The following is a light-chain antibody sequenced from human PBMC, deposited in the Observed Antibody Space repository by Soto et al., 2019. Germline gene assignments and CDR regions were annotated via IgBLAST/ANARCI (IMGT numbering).Light chain of an antibody. J-gene: IGKJ4*01. V-gene: IGKV1-27*01. Sequence: DIQMTQSPSSLSASVGDRVTITCRASQGISNYLAWYQQKPGKGPKLLIYAASTLQSGVPSRFRGSGSVTDFNLTISSLQPEDVAPYYCQNYNSAPLTFGGRTKVEIK. CDR1: QGISNY. CDR3: QNYNSAPLT. CDR2: AAS.